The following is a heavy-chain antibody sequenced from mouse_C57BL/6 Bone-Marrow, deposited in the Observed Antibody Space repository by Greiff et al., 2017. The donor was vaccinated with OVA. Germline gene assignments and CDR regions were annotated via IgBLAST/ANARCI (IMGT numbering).Heavy chain of an antibody. CDR1: GFTIKDAY. J-gene: IGHJ2*01. V-gene: IGHV14-4*01. D-gene: IGHD1-1*02. Sequence: VQLQQSGAELVRPGASVKLSCTASGFTIKDAYMHWVKQRPEQGLEWIGRIDPENGDTDYASKFQGKATITADTSSNTAYLQLSSLTSEDTAVYYCANYGDLDYWGQGTTLTVSS. CDR3: ANYGDLDY. CDR2: IDPENGDT.